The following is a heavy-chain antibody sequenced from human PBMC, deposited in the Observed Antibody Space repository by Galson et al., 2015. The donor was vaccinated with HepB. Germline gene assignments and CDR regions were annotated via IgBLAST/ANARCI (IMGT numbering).Heavy chain of an antibody. CDR1: GFTFSGYA. CDR3: AKGIDYYESSGYHNPGPGGPYGMDV. D-gene: IGHD3-22*01. J-gene: IGHJ6*02. Sequence: LRLSCAASGFTFSGYAMTWVRQAPGKGLEWLSSISGSAVSTYYADSVKGRFIISRDNSKNTLYLQMNNLRADDRAVYYCAKGIDYYESSGYHNPGPGGPYGMDVWGQGTTVTVSS. V-gene: IGHV3-23*01. CDR2: ISGSAVST.